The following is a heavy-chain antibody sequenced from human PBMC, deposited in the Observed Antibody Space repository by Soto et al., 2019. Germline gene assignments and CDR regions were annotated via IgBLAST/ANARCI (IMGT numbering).Heavy chain of an antibody. J-gene: IGHJ4*02. V-gene: IGHV4-34*01. CDR2: INHSGST. CDR3: ARAWASNDYGFDY. D-gene: IGHD4-17*01. CDR1: GGSFSGYY. Sequence: SETLSLTCAVYGGSFSGYYWSWIRQPPGKGLEWIGEINHSGSTNYNPSLKSRVTISVDTSKNQFSLKLSSVTAADTAVYYCARAWASNDYGFDYWGQGTLVTVSS.